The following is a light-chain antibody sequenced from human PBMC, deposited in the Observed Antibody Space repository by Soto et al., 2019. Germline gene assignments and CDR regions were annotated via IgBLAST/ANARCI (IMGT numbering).Light chain of an antibody. J-gene: IGKJ5*01. CDR3: QQADSFPPT. V-gene: IGKV1-12*01. CDR2: TAS. CDR1: QDISRW. Sequence: DIQMTQSPSSVSASVGDRVTITCRASQDISRWLAWFQRKPGKAPKLLIYTASTLQSGVPSRFSGSGSGTDFTLTISSLQPEDFATYYCQQADSFPPTFGQGTRLEIK.